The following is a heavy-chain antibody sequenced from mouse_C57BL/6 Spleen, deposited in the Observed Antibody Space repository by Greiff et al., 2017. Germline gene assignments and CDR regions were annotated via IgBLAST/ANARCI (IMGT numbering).Heavy chain of an antibody. CDR2: ISNGGGST. D-gene: IGHD4-1*01. Sequence: EVMLVESGGGLVQPGGSLKLSCAASGFTFSDYYMYWVRQTPEKRLEWVAYISNGGGSTYYPDTVKGRFTISRDNAKNTLYLQMSRLKSEDTAMYYCAGNYAMDYWGQGTSVTVSS. CDR3: AGNYAMDY. CDR1: GFTFSDYY. J-gene: IGHJ4*01. V-gene: IGHV5-12*01.